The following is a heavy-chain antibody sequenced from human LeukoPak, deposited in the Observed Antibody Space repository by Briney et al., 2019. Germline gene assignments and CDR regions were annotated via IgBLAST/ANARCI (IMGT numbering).Heavy chain of an antibody. J-gene: IGHJ4*02. D-gene: IGHD3-10*02. CDR2: LRYDGSNR. V-gene: IGHV3-30*02. CDR3: AKDVDLFGELYFDS. CDR1: EFTFTSYG. Sequence: TGGSLRLSCVASEFTFTSYGMHWVRQAPGKGLEWVAFLRYDGSNRSYADSVKGRFTISRDNSKNTLYLQMNSLRAEDTAVYYCAKDVDLFGELYFDSGGQGTLVTVSS.